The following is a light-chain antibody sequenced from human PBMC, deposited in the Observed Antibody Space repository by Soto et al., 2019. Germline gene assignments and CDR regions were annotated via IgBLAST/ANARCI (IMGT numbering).Light chain of an antibody. J-gene: IGKJ1*01. CDR2: GAS. CDR3: QQRDSWWT. Sequence: EIVLTQSPATLSLSPGERATLSCRASQSVSSYLAWYQQKPGQAPRLLIYGASNRATGVAARFSGSGSGTDFTLTISSLEPEDSAVYYCQQRDSWWTFGQGTKVDI. V-gene: IGKV3-11*01. CDR1: QSVSSY.